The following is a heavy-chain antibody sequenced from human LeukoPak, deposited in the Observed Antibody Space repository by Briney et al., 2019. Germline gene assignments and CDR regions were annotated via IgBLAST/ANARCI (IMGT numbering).Heavy chain of an antibody. CDR1: GVSVSSGSYS. J-gene: IGHJ6*02. CDR3: ARTGRSITIFGVVINHYYYYGMDV. V-gene: IGHV4-61*01. Sequence: PSETLSLTCTVSGVSVSSGSYSWSWIRQPPGKGLEWLGYIYFNGSTNYNPSLKSRVSISVDTSKNQLSLKLSSVTAADTAVYYCARTGRSITIFGVVINHYYYYGMDVWGQGTTVTVSS. CDR2: IYFNGST. D-gene: IGHD3-3*01.